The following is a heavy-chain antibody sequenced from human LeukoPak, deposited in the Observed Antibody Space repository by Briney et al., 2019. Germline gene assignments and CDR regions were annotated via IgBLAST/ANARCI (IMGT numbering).Heavy chain of an antibody. V-gene: IGHV3-30*04. CDR1: GFTFSRYA. CDR2: ISYDGSNK. Sequence: GGSLRLSCAASGFTFSRYAMHWVRQAPGKGLQWLAVISYDGSNKNYADSVKGRFTISRDNSKNTLYLQMNSLRAEDTAVYYCAKNPTSYYGSGSFDYWGQGTLVTVSS. CDR3: AKNPTSYYGSGSFDY. D-gene: IGHD3-10*01. J-gene: IGHJ4*02.